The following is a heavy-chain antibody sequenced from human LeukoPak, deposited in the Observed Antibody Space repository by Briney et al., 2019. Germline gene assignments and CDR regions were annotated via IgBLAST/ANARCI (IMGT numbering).Heavy chain of an antibody. Sequence: PGGSLRLSCAASGFIFSSYGMNWVRQAPGKGLEWVSYIGSGGGTKYYADSVKGRFTISRDNGKYSLYLQMNSLRAEDTAVYFCARVRRDGYNLFFDYWGQGTLVTVSS. D-gene: IGHD5-24*01. CDR1: GFIFSSYG. V-gene: IGHV3-48*03. CDR2: IGSGGGTK. CDR3: ARVRRDGYNLFFDY. J-gene: IGHJ4*02.